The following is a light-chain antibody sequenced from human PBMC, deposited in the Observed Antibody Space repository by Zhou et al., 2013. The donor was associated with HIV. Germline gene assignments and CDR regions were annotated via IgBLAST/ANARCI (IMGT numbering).Light chain of an antibody. J-gene: IGKJ2*01. Sequence: DIQMTQSPSSLSASVGDRVTITCRASQSISSYLNWYRLKLGTAPDLLIYDASTLQVGVPSRFSGRGSGTDFTLTISSLQPDDFATYFCQQSYSTPPDTFGQGTKLEIK. V-gene: IGKV1-39*01. CDR1: QSISSY. CDR2: DAS. CDR3: QQSYSTPPDT.